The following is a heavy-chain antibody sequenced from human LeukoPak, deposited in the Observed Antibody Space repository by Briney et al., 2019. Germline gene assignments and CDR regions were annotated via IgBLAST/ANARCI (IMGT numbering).Heavy chain of an antibody. CDR2: IYTGGTT. CDR1: GFTVNSNY. V-gene: IGHV3-53*05. D-gene: IGHD1-26*01. CDR3: VKVSSGSYSYYFDY. J-gene: IGHJ4*02. Sequence: PGGSLRLSCAASGFTVNSNYMSWVRQAPGKGLEWVSVIYTGGTTDYADSVKGRFTISRDNSKNTLFLQMSSLRAEDTAVYYCVKVSSGSYSYYFDYWGQGTLVTVSS.